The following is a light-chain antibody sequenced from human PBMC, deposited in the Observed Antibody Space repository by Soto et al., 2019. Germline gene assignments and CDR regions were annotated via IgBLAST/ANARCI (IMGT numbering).Light chain of an antibody. CDR1: QAVGRN. V-gene: IGKV3-15*01. CDR2: DAS. J-gene: IGKJ4*01. Sequence: IVLTQSPATLSVSPGERATLSCRASQAVGRNLAWYQQRPGQAPRLLIYDASTRATGIPHRFSGGGSGIDFTLTISSLQSDDVAVYYCQHFNKWPHMPAFGGGTKLAIK. CDR3: QHFNKWPHMPA.